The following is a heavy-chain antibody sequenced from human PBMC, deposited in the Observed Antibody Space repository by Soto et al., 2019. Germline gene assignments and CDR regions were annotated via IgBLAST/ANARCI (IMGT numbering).Heavy chain of an antibody. CDR3: SRHGGNGGDY. CDR2: INPSGST. Sequence: QVQIQPWGAGLLKTSATLSLTCAVYGGSFSGYYWSWIRKLPGKGLEWIGEINPSGSTNYNPSRTSRVTISVDTSKNQFALKLSSVTAADTAVYYCSRHGGNGGDYWGQGALVTVSS. D-gene: IGHD7-27*01. V-gene: IGHV4-34*01. CDR1: GGSFSGYY. J-gene: IGHJ4*02.